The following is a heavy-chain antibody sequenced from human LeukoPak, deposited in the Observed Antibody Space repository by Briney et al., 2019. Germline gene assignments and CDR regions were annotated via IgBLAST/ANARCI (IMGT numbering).Heavy chain of an antibody. CDR2: IYTSGST. D-gene: IGHD4-23*01. J-gene: IGHJ5*02. CDR3: AREIIDYGGNSGWFDP. V-gene: IGHV4-4*07. CDR1: GVSISSYY. Sequence: PSETLSLTCTVSGVSISSYYWSWIRQPAGKGLEWIGRIYTSGSTNYNPSLKSRVTMSVDTSKNQFSLKLSSVTAADTAVYYCAREIIDYGGNSGWFDPWGQGTLVTVSS.